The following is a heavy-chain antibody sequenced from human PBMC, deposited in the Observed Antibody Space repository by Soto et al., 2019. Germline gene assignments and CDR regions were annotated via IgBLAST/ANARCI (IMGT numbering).Heavy chain of an antibody. J-gene: IGHJ5*02. CDR3: ARESPCSGGSCYSQRWFDP. Sequence: SETLSLTCTVSGGSISSGGYYWSWIRQHPGKGLEWIGYIYYSGSTYYNPSLKSRVTISVDTSKNQFSLKLSSVTAADTSVYYCARESPCSGGSCYSQRWFDPWGQGTLVTVSS. D-gene: IGHD2-15*01. CDR1: GGSISSGGYY. CDR2: IYYSGST. V-gene: IGHV4-31*03.